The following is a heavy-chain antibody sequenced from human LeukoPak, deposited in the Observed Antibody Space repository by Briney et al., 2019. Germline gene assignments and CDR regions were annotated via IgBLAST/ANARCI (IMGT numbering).Heavy chain of an antibody. D-gene: IGHD6-19*01. Sequence: SESLSLTCTVSGCSISSSSYYWGWLRQPPGKGLEWIGSIYYSGSTYYNPSLKSRVTISVDTSKNQFSLKVNSVTAADTAVYYCARQESGWAATHWFDPWGRGTLVTVSS. CDR2: IYYSGST. CDR3: ARQESGWAATHWFDP. V-gene: IGHV4-39*01. CDR1: GCSISSSSYY. J-gene: IGHJ5*02.